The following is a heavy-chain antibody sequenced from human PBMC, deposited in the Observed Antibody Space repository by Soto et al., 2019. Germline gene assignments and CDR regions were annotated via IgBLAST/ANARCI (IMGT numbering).Heavy chain of an antibody. Sequence: SETLSLTCAVYGGSFSGYYWSWIRQPPGKGLEWIGEINHSGSTNYNPSLKSRVTISVDTSKNQFSLKLSSVTAADTAVYYCARGGGRLYGEYSRASDYWGQGTLVTVSS. D-gene: IGHD4-17*01. J-gene: IGHJ4*02. CDR3: ARGGGRLYGEYSRASDY. CDR1: GGSFSGYY. CDR2: INHSGST. V-gene: IGHV4-34*01.